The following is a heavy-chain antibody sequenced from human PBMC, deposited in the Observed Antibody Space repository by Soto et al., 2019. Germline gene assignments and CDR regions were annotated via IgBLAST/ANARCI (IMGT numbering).Heavy chain of an antibody. Sequence: SVKASCKTSGGTFGSQGIAWVRQAPGQGLEWMGGFIAMLGTPTYAKKVQGRATISADESLTSSYLELRSLRSEDTGVYFCARGAMANFDYWGQGTVVTVSS. CDR3: ARGAMANFDY. J-gene: IGHJ4*02. CDR1: GGTFGSQG. CDR2: FIAMLGTP. D-gene: IGHD5-18*01. V-gene: IGHV1-69*01.